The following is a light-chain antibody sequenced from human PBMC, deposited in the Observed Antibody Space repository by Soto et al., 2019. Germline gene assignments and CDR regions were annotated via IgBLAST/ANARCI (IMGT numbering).Light chain of an antibody. V-gene: IGKV3-20*01. CDR2: AAS. CDR3: QLYGGSHMFS. Sequence: EIVLTQSPGTLSLSPGEGGTLSCRASQSISSSYLAWYQQKPGQSPRLLFYAASSRATGVPDRFSGSGSGTDFTLTISRLEPEDFAVYYCQLYGGSHMFSFGHGTKLELK. J-gene: IGKJ2*01. CDR1: QSISSSY.